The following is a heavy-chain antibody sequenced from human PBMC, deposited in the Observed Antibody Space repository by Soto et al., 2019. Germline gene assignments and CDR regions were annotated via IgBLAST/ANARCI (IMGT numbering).Heavy chain of an antibody. CDR2: INHSGST. CDR1: GGSFSGYY. V-gene: IGHV4-34*01. J-gene: IGHJ4*02. D-gene: IGHD1-26*01. CDR3: ATVPSGSPGFDY. Sequence: SETLSLTCAVYGGSFSGYYWSWIRQPPGKGLEWIGEINHSGSTNYNPSLKSRVTISVDKSKGQLSLKLTSVTAADTAIYYCATVPSGSPGFDYWGQGILVTVSS.